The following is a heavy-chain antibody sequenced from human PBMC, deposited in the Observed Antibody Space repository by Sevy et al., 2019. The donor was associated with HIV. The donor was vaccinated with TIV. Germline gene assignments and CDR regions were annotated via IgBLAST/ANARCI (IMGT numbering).Heavy chain of an antibody. CDR2: IWYDATNK. J-gene: IGHJ4*02. D-gene: IGHD6-19*01. CDR1: GFTFDNYA. V-gene: IGHV3-33*08. Sequence: GGSLRLSCAASGFTFDNYAMSWVRQAPEKGLEWVAVIWYDATNKEYADSVKGRFTISRDNSKNTLYLQMNSLRAEDTAVYYCARESIAVAGIGYYFNYWGQGTLVTVSS. CDR3: ARESIAVAGIGYYFNY.